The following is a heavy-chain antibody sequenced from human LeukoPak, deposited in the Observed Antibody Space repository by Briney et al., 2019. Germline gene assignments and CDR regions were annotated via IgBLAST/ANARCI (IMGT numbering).Heavy chain of an antibody. CDR2: IYYSGSA. D-gene: IGHD2-15*01. J-gene: IGHJ6*02. Sequence: SETLSLTCTVSGGSISSYYWSWIRQPPGKGLEWIGYIYYSGSANYNPSLKSRVTISVDTSKNQFSLKLSSVTAADTAVYYCARDNRSVDCSGGSCYVYYYYGMDVWGQGTTVTVSS. CDR3: ARDNRSVDCSGGSCYVYYYYGMDV. V-gene: IGHV4-59*01. CDR1: GGSISSYY.